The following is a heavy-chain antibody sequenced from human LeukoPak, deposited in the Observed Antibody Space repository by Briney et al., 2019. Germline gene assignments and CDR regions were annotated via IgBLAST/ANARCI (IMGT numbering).Heavy chain of an antibody. V-gene: IGHV4-4*08. CDR1: GGSISSYY. J-gene: IGHJ5*02. CDR2: IYTSGST. CDR3: ARKAPKKGWFDP. Sequence: SETLSLTCTVSGGSISSYYWSWIRQPPGKGLEWIGYIYTSGSTNYNPSLKSRVTISIDTSRNQFSLKLNPVTAADTAVYYCARKAPKKGWFDPWGQGTLVTVSS.